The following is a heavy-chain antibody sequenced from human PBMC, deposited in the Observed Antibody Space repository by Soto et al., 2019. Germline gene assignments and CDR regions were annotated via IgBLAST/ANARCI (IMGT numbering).Heavy chain of an antibody. CDR3: ATSTYYDLWSGYYRGGRATREVYGMDV. D-gene: IGHD3-3*01. V-gene: IGHV1-2*04. J-gene: IGHJ6*02. CDR1: GYTFTGYY. Sequence: GASVKVSCKASGYTFTGYYMHWVRQAPGQGLEWMGWINPNSGGTNYAQKFQGWVTMTRDTSISTAYMELSRLRSDDTAVYYCATSTYYDLWSGYYRGGRATREVYGMDVWGQGTTVTVSS. CDR2: INPNSGGT.